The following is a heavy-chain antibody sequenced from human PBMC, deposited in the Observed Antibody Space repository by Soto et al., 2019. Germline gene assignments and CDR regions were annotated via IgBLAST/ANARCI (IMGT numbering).Heavy chain of an antibody. Sequence: QVQLRESGPGLVKPSETLSLTCTVSGGSISSYYWSWIRQPPGKGLEWIGYIYYSGSTNYNPSLKSRVTISVDTSKNQFSLKLSSVTAADTAVYYCARAGVVAATPFQHWGQGTLVTVSS. D-gene: IGHD2-15*01. CDR1: GGSISSYY. J-gene: IGHJ1*01. CDR3: ARAGVVAATPFQH. V-gene: IGHV4-59*01. CDR2: IYYSGST.